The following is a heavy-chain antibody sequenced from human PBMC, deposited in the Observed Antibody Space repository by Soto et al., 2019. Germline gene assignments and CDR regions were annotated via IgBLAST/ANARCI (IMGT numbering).Heavy chain of an antibody. CDR3: ARGLKDSPRDYYYYYKDV. CDR2: IKQDGSEK. V-gene: IGHV3-7*01. J-gene: IGHJ6*03. CDR1: GFTLSRCW. D-gene: IGHD2-15*01. Sequence: GGLRLSCAGSGFTLSRCWVSLGRPAPGKGLEWVANIKQDGSEKYYVDSVTGRFTISRDNAKNSLYLQMNSLRAEDTAVYYCARGLKDSPRDYYYYYKDVWGKGTTVPVSS.